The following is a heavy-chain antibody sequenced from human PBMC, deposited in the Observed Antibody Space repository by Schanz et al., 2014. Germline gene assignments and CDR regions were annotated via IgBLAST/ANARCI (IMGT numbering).Heavy chain of an antibody. D-gene: IGHD3-10*01. CDR2: ISGSGGST. J-gene: IGHJ6*02. CDR3: RLLFGELYYGMDV. CDR1: GFTFSSYA. V-gene: IGHV3-23*04. Sequence: EVQLVESGGGLVQPGGSLRFSCAASGFTFSSYAMSWVHQAPGKGMEWVSAISGSGGSTYYADSVKARFTIPRDNSKHTLYLQMNSLRAEDTAVYYCRLLFGELYYGMDVWGQGTTVTVSS.